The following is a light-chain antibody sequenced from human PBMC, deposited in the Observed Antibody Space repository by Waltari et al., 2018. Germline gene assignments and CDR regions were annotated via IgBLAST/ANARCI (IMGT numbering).Light chain of an antibody. CDR2: DVS. CDR3: SSYTSSSTWV. J-gene: IGLJ3*02. Sequence: QSALTQPASVSGSPGPSITISCTGTSSDVGGDYNYVSWYQQHPGKAPTLMIYDVSNRPSGVSNRFSGSKSGNTASLTISGLQAEDEADYYCSSYTSSSTWVFGGGTKLTVL. V-gene: IGLV2-14*03. CDR1: SSDVGGDYNY.